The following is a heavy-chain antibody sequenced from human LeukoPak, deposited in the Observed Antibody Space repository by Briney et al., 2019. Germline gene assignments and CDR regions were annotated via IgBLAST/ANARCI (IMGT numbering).Heavy chain of an antibody. V-gene: IGHV4-39*01. CDR3: ARQGYCTSTSCPSMDNWFEG. J-gene: IGHJ5*02. CDR2: IYYSGST. Sequence: SDTLSLTRSVSGLSINCSSYYWLGLRQPPGKRLEWSVSIYYSGSTYYHPSLKSRLTMSVDASKNLFSLNLSSVTVAVTAVYYGARQGYCTSTSCPSMDNWFEGWGQGTLVTVSS. D-gene: IGHD2-2*01. CDR1: GLSINCSSYY.